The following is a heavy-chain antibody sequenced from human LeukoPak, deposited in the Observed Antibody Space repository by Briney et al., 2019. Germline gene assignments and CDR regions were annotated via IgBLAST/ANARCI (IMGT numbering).Heavy chain of an antibody. J-gene: IGHJ3*02. CDR2: ISGSGGST. CDR3: ASLEGYSYGTGAFDI. Sequence: GGSLRLSCAASGFTLSSYAMSWVRQAPGKGLEWVSAISGSGGSTYYADSAKGRFTISRDNSKNTLYLQMNSLRAEDTAVYYCASLEGYSYGTGAFDIWGQGTMVTVSS. D-gene: IGHD5-18*01. CDR1: GFTLSSYA. V-gene: IGHV3-23*01.